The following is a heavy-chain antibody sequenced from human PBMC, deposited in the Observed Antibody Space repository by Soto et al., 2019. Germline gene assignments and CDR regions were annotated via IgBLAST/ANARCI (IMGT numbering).Heavy chain of an antibody. Sequence: GGSLRLSCAASGFTFSSYAMHWVRQAPGKGLEWVAVISYDGYNKYYADSVKGRFTISRDNSKNTLYVQMNSLRAEDTAVYYCAREAEAFDYWGQGTLVTVSS. CDR1: GFTFSSYA. CDR2: ISYDGYNK. V-gene: IGHV3-30-3*01. D-gene: IGHD6-25*01. J-gene: IGHJ4*02. CDR3: AREAEAFDY.